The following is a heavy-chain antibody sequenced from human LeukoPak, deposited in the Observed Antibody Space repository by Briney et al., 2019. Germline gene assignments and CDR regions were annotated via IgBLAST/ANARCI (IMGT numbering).Heavy chain of an antibody. Sequence: KSSETLSLTCAVYGASFSGYYWSWIRQPPGKGLGWIGEINHSGSTNYNPSLKSRVTISVDTSKNQFSLKLSSVTAADTAVYYCARHGRNPLWFGELSQRRGFDYWGQGTLVTVSS. J-gene: IGHJ4*02. CDR2: INHSGST. V-gene: IGHV4-34*01. CDR3: ARHGRNPLWFGELSQRRGFDY. D-gene: IGHD3-10*01. CDR1: GASFSGYY.